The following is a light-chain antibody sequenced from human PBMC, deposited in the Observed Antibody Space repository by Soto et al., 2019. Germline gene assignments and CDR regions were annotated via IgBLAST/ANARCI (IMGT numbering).Light chain of an antibody. J-gene: IGKJ5*01. Sequence: DIQMTQSPSSLSASVGDRVIITCRTSQSISTYLNWYQHKPGKAPKLLIYAASSLQSGVPSRFSGGGSGTDFTLTISSLQPEDFATYYCQQSYSTPPLTFGQGTRLEIK. CDR2: AAS. CDR3: QQSYSTPPLT. V-gene: IGKV1-39*01. CDR1: QSISTY.